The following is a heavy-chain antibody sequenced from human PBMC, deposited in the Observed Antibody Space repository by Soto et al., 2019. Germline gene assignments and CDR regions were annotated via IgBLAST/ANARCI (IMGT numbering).Heavy chain of an antibody. CDR1: GYTFSDYY. CDR2: INPNSGVI. Sequence: QVQLVQSGADVKKPGASVKVSCKASGYTFSDYYIHWVRQAPGQGLEWMGWINPNSGVINYAQSFRGWVTMTSDTSISTAYMELSRQRSDDTAVYFCARGIASTRKKFYYYMDVWGKGTTVTVSS. D-gene: IGHD2-2*01. V-gene: IGHV1-2*04. CDR3: ARGIASTRKKFYYYMDV. J-gene: IGHJ6*03.